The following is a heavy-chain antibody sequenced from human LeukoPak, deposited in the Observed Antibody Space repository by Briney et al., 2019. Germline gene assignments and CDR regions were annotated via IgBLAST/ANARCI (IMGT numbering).Heavy chain of an antibody. J-gene: IGHJ4*02. D-gene: IGHD3-22*01. CDR3: AKAAGGGYYYGFDY. CDR1: GFTFSSYA. CDR2: ISYDGSNE. V-gene: IGHV3-30-3*01. Sequence: GRSLRLSCAASGFTFSSYAIHWVRQAPGKGLEWVAIISYDGSNENYADSVKGRFTISRDNSKNTLYLQMNSLRAEDTAVYYCAKAAGGGYYYGFDYWGQGTLVTVSS.